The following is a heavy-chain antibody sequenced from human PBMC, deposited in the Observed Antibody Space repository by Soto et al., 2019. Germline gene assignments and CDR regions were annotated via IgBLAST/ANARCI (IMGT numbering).Heavy chain of an antibody. J-gene: IGHJ5*02. CDR2: INPNSGCT. D-gene: IGHD3-10*01. CDR1: GYTFAGYY. Sequence: GASVKVSCNGSGYTFAGYYMHWVRQSPGQGLEWMGWINPNSGCTNYAQKFQGRVTMTRDTSISTAYMELSRLRSDDTDVYYCSREFFYYGSGSLDPWGQGTLVTVS. CDR3: SREFFYYGSGSLDP. V-gene: IGHV1-2*02.